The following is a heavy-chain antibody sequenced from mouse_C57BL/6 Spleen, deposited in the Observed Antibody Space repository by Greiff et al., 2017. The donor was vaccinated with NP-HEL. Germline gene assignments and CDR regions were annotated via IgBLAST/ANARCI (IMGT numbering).Heavy chain of an antibody. J-gene: IGHJ1*03. Sequence: VQLQQSGAELARPGASVKLSCKASGYTFTSYGISWVKQRTGQDLEWIGEIYPRSGNTYYNEKFKGKATLTADKSSSTAYMELRSLTSEDSAVYFCARGGGYGNYGYFDVWGTGTTVTVSS. CDR2: IYPRSGNT. V-gene: IGHV1-81*01. CDR3: ARGGGYGNYGYFDV. D-gene: IGHD2-1*01. CDR1: GYTFTSYG.